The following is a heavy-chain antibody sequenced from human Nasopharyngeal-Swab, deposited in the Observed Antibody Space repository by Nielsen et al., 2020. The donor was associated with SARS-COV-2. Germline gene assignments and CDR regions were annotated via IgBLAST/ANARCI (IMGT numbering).Heavy chain of an antibody. J-gene: IGHJ4*02. CDR3: ARAVYSSSWYYFDY. Sequence: ASVKVSCKASGYTFTSYYMHWVRQAPGQGLEWMGIINPNSGGTNYAQKFQGRVTMTRDTSISTAYMELSRLRSDDTAVYYCARAVYSSSWYYFDYWGQGTLVTVSS. CDR1: GYTFTSYY. V-gene: IGHV1-2*02. D-gene: IGHD6-13*01. CDR2: INPNSGGT.